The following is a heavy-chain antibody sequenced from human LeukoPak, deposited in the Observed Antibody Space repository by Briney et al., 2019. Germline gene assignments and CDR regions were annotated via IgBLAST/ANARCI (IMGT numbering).Heavy chain of an antibody. Sequence: EASVKVSCKASGYTFTGYYMHWVRQAPGQGLEWMGWINPNSGGTNYAQKFQGRVTMTRDTSISTAYMELSRLRSDDTAVYYCAREYDSSGYYLEKIATAEQPNWFDPWGQGTLVTVSS. CDR3: AREYDSSGYYLEKIATAEQPNWFDP. CDR2: INPNSGGT. CDR1: GYTFTGYY. J-gene: IGHJ5*02. V-gene: IGHV1-2*02. D-gene: IGHD3-22*01.